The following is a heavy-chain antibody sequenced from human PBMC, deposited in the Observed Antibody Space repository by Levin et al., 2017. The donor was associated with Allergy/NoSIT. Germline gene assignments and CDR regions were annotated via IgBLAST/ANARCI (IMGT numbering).Heavy chain of an antibody. Sequence: GGSLRLSCAASGFTFSSYWMHWVRQAPGKGLVWVSRINSDGSSTSYADSVKGRFTISRDNAKNTLYLQMNSLRAEDTAVYYCARDEGLFIMTTLDGMDVWGQGTTVTVSS. D-gene: IGHD4-11*01. CDR2: INSDGSST. CDR3: ARDEGLFIMTTLDGMDV. J-gene: IGHJ6*02. CDR1: GFTFSSYW. V-gene: IGHV3-74*01.